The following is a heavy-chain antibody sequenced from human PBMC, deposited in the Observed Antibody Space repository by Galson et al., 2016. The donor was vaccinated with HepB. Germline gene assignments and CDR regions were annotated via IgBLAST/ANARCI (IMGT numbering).Heavy chain of an antibody. CDR2: ISWNSGRI. Sequence: LRLSCAASGFTFDDYAMSWVRQTPGKGLEWVSSISWNSGRIDYADSVKGRFTISRGNAKNSLHLQMNSLKTEDTALYYCAKDRGNLNYYQLYGMDVWGQGTTVTVSS. CDR3: AKDRGNLNYYQLYGMDV. J-gene: IGHJ6*02. V-gene: IGHV3-9*01. D-gene: IGHD2/OR15-2a*01. CDR1: GFTFDDYA.